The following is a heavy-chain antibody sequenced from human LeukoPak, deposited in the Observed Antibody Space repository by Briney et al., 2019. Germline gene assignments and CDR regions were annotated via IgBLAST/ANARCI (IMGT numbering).Heavy chain of an antibody. V-gene: IGHV3-7*01. CDR3: ARLYCSSTSCYYYYYYMDD. CDR1: GFTFSSYW. J-gene: IGHJ6*03. D-gene: IGHD2-2*01. CDR2: IKQDGSEK. Sequence: GGSLRLSCAASGFTFSSYWMSWVCQGPGKGLEWVANIKQDGSEKYYVDSVKGRFTISRDNAKNSLYLQMNSLRAEDTAMYYRARLYCSSTSCYYYYYYMDDWGKGTTVTVSS.